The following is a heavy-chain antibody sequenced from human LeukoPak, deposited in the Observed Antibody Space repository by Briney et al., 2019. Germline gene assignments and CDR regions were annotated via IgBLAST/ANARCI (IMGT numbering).Heavy chain of an antibody. J-gene: IGHJ4*02. CDR2: IFHRGSA. CDR3: ARHRYSYDYSFDY. V-gene: IGHV4-38-2*01. D-gene: IGHD5-18*01. CDR1: GYSITNGYH. Sequence: PSETLSLTCAVSGYSITNGYHWGWIRQPPGKGLEWIGTIFHRGSAYYNPSLKSRVTISVDTSKNQFSLKLSSVTAADAAGYYCARHRYSYDYSFDYWGQGALVTVPS.